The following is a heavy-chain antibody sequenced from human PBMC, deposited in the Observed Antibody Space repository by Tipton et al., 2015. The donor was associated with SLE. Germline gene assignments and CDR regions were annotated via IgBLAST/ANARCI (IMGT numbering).Heavy chain of an antibody. J-gene: IGHJ4*02. Sequence: TLSLTCVVSGYSISIGYYWGWVRQPPGKGVEWLGTIYHSGTTYYNPSLKSRLTLSIDTSKNQFSLKLSSVTAADTAVYYCVRLELPATKADYWGPGTLVTVSS. D-gene: IGHD5-24*01. CDR3: VRLELPATKADY. V-gene: IGHV4-38-2*01. CDR1: GYSISIGYY. CDR2: IYHSGTT.